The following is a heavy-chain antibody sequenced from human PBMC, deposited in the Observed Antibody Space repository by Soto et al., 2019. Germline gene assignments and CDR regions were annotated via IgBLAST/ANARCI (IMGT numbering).Heavy chain of an antibody. Sequence: PVGSLRLSCTASGFTFGDYAMSWFRQAPGKGLEWVGFIRSKAYGGTTEYAASVKGRFTISGDDSKSIAYLQMSSLKTEDTAVYYCTTRLAVAGTWGMDVWGQGTTVTVSS. V-gene: IGHV3-49*03. CDR3: TTRLAVAGTWGMDV. J-gene: IGHJ6*02. D-gene: IGHD6-19*01. CDR1: GFTFGDYA. CDR2: IRSKAYGGTT.